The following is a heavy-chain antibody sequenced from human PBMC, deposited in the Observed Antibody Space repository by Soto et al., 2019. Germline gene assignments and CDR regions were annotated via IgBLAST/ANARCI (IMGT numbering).Heavy chain of an antibody. V-gene: IGHV4-34*01. Sequence: SETLSLTCAVYGGSFSGYYWSWIRQPPGKGLEWIGEINHSGSTNYNPSLKSRVTISVDTSKNQFSLKLSSVTAADTAVYYCAKDGDTMIVGGAYYYGMDVWGQGTTVTVSS. CDR2: INHSGST. J-gene: IGHJ6*02. CDR1: GGSFSGYY. D-gene: IGHD3-22*01. CDR3: AKDGDTMIVGGAYYYGMDV.